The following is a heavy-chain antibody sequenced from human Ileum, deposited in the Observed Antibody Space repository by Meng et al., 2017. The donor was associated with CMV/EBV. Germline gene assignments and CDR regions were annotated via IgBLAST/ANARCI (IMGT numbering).Heavy chain of an antibody. CDR3: TTDCAGGACYGRAFDY. V-gene: IGHV1-2*06. Sequence: QVRLVQSGAREEKPGASVKVSCKASGYKFSDYYIHWVRQAPGQGLEWMERIYPNSGGTINAQKFQGRITMTRDTPITTAYMELSSLTSDDTAVYYCTTDCAGGACYGRAFDYWGQGSLVTVSS. CDR2: IYPNSGGT. J-gene: IGHJ4*02. CDR1: GYKFSDYY. D-gene: IGHD2-8*02.